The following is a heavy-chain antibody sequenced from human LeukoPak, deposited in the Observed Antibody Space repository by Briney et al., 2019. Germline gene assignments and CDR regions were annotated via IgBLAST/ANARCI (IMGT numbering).Heavy chain of an antibody. Sequence: PSETLSLTCTVSGGSISSGGYYWSWIRQHPGKGLEWIGYIYYSGSTYYNPSLKSRVTISVDTSKNQFALKLSSLTAADTAGYYRAKDRNTATAGTPHGPARRGSDPWGQGTLVTVSS. D-gene: IGHD6-13*01. V-gene: IGHV4-31*03. CDR1: GGSISSGGYY. J-gene: IGHJ5*02. CDR3: AKDRNTATAGTPHGPARRGSDP. CDR2: IYYSGST.